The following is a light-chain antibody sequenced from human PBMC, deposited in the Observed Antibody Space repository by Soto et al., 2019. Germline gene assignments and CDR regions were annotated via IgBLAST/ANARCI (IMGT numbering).Light chain of an antibody. V-gene: IGKV3-20*01. J-gene: IGKJ4*01. CDR2: GAS. Sequence: EILLTQSPGTLSLSPGDRATLSCRASQSLSNSFLAWYQQKPGQTPRLLISGASIRATDIPARFSGSASGTDFTLTISRLEPEDFAVYFCQQYGRLPLSFGGGTRVEIK. CDR3: QQYGRLPLS. CDR1: QSLSNSF.